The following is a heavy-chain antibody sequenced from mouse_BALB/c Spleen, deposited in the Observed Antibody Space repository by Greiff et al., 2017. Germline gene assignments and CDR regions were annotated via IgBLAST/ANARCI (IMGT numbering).Heavy chain of an antibody. V-gene: IGHV1-69*01. CDR3: ARGDGYYAMDY. CDR2: IDTSDSYT. CDR1: GYTFTDYW. J-gene: IGHJ4*01. Sequence: QVHVKQSGAELVMPGASVKMSCKASGYTFTDYWMHWVKQRPGQGLEWIGAIDTSDSYTSYNQKFKGKATLTVDESSSTAYMQLSSLTSEDSAVYYCARGDGYYAMDYWGQGTSVTVSS. D-gene: IGHD3-3*01.